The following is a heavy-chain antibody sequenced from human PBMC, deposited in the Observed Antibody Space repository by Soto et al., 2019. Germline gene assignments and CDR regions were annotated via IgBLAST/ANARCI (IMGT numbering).Heavy chain of an antibody. Sequence: PSETLSLTCAVYGGSFSGYYWSWIRQPPWKGLEWIGEINHSGSTNYNPSLKSRVTISVDTSKNQFSLKLSSVTAADTAVYYCARVGYRMVRGVIKSRWFDPWGQGTLVTVSS. J-gene: IGHJ5*02. CDR2: INHSGST. CDR1: GGSFSGYY. CDR3: ARVGYRMVRGVIKSRWFDP. V-gene: IGHV4-34*01. D-gene: IGHD3-10*01.